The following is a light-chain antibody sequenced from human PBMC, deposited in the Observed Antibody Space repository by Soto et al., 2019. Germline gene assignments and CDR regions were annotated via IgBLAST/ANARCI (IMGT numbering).Light chain of an antibody. CDR2: GSS. CDR1: QSVSSNY. CDR3: QQYGRSPWT. V-gene: IGKV3-20*01. Sequence: EIVLTQSPGTLSLSPGERATLSCRASQSVSSNYLAWYQRRPGQAPRLLIYGSSTRATGIPDRFSGSGSGTDFTLTISRLEPEDFAVYYCQQYGRSPWTFGQGTKVEIK. J-gene: IGKJ1*01.